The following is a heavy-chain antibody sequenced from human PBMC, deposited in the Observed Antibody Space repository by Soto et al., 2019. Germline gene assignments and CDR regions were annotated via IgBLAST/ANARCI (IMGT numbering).Heavy chain of an antibody. Sequence: LRLSCAASGFTFRSFTMNWVRQAPGKGLEWVSTISSNSAYIYYTDALRGRFTISRDNAKNSLHLQMSSLRAEDTAVYYCTRDASRDSSARGWFDPWGPGTLVTVSS. V-gene: IGHV3-21*01. CDR3: TRDASRDSSARGWFDP. J-gene: IGHJ5*02. CDR2: ISSNSAYI. CDR1: GFTFRSFT. D-gene: IGHD6-13*01.